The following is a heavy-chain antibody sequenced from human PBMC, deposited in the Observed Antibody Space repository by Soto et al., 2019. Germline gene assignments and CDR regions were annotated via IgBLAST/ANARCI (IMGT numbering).Heavy chain of an antibody. Sequence: SETLSLTCTVSGGSISSYYWSWIRQPPGKGLEWIGYIYYSGSTNYNPSLKSRVTISVDTSKNQFSLKLSSVTAADTAVYYCARVKIEFSLSGYYLNAFDIWGQGTMVTVSS. V-gene: IGHV4-59*01. D-gene: IGHD3-22*01. J-gene: IGHJ3*02. CDR2: IYYSGST. CDR3: ARVKIEFSLSGYYLNAFDI. CDR1: GGSISSYY.